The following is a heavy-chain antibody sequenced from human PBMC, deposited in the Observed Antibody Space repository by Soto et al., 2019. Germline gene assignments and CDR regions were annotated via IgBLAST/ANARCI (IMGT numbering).Heavy chain of an antibody. CDR3: ARADYYDSSGKIDY. Sequence: GASVKVSCKASGYTFTGYYMHWVRQAPGQGLEWMGWINPNSGGTNYAQKFQGRVTMTRDTSISTAYMELSRLRSDDTAVYYCARADYYDSSGKIDYWGQGTLVTVSS. D-gene: IGHD3-22*01. CDR1: GYTFTGYY. J-gene: IGHJ4*02. V-gene: IGHV1-2*02. CDR2: INPNSGGT.